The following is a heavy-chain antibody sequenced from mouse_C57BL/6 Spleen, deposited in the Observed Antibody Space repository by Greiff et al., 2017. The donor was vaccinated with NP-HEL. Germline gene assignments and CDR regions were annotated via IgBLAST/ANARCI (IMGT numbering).Heavy chain of an antibody. CDR1: GYTFTSYW. V-gene: IGHV1-55*01. D-gene: IGHD2-4*01. CDR3: ASYDYDGAWFAY. J-gene: IGHJ3*01. Sequence: QVQLQQPGAELVKPGASVKMSCKASGYTFTSYWITWVKQRPGQGLEWIGDIYPGSGSTNYNEKFKSKATLTVDTSSSTAYMQLSSLTSEDSAVYYGASYDYDGAWFAYWGQGTLVTVSA. CDR2: IYPGSGST.